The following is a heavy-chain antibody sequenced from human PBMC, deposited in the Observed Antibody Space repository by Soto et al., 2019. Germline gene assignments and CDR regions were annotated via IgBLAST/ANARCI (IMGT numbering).Heavy chain of an antibody. CDR1: GFTFSSYG. Sequence: GGSLRLSCAASGFTFSSYGMHWVRQAPGKGLEWVAVISYDGSNKYYADSVKGRFTISRDNSKNTLYLQMNSLRAEDTAVYYCATGGGNPLDYYYYGMDVWGQGTTVTVSS. J-gene: IGHJ6*02. CDR3: ATGGGNPLDYYYYGMDV. V-gene: IGHV3-30*03. CDR2: ISYDGSNK. D-gene: IGHD2-15*01.